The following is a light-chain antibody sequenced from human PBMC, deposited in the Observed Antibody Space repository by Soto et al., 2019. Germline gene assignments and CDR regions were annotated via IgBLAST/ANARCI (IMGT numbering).Light chain of an antibody. CDR3: QQYYGTPWT. Sequence: DIVLTQSPDSLAVSLGERATINCKSSQSVLYNSNNKNYLAWYQQKAGQPPKLLIYWASTRESGVPDRFSGSGSGADFTLTISSLQAEDVAVYYCQQYYGTPWTFGQGTKVEIK. CDR2: WAS. CDR1: QSVLYNSNNKNY. V-gene: IGKV4-1*01. J-gene: IGKJ1*01.